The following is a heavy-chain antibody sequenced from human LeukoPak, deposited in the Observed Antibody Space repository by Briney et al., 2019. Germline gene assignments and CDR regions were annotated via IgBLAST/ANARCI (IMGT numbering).Heavy chain of an antibody. D-gene: IGHD6-13*01. J-gene: IGHJ4*02. Sequence: GASVKVSCKASGYTFTSYAMHWVRQAPGQGLEWMGGIIPIFGTANYARKFQGRVTITADESTSTAYMELSSLRSEDTAVYYCARATARVIAAAGFYYFDYWGQGTLVTVSS. CDR1: GYTFTSYA. V-gene: IGHV1-69*13. CDR2: IIPIFGTA. CDR3: ARATARVIAAAGFYYFDY.